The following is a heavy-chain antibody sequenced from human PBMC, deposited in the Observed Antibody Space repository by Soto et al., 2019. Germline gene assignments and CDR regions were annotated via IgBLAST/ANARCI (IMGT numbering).Heavy chain of an antibody. J-gene: IGHJ3*01. V-gene: IGHV3-21*01. CDR3: ARADTYIVVVPAAIGF. D-gene: IGHD2-2*01. Sequence: GGSLRLSCAASGFTFSSYSMNWVRQAPGKGLEWVSSISSSSSYIYYADSVKGRFTISRDNAKNSLYLQMNSLRAEDMAVYYCARADTYIVVVPAAIGFWGQGTMVTVSS. CDR2: ISSSSSYI. CDR1: GFTFSSYS.